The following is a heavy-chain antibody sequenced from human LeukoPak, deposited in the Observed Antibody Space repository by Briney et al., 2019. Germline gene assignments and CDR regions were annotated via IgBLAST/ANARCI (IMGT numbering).Heavy chain of an antibody. J-gene: IGHJ4*02. CDR3: ARADSYPATFDY. Sequence: SVKVSCKASGGTFSSYTISWVRQAPGQGLEWMGRIIPILGIANYAQKFQGRVTITADKSTSTTYMELSSLRSEDTAVYYCARADSYPATFDYWGQGTLVTVSS. CDR1: GGTFSSYT. V-gene: IGHV1-69*02. CDR2: IIPILGIA. D-gene: IGHD2-15*01.